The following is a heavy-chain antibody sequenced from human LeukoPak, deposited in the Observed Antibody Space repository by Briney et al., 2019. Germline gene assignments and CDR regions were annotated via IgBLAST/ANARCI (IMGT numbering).Heavy chain of an antibody. J-gene: IGHJ4*02. CDR3: ARGPYDRSGSRFDY. CDR2: IYSGGST. V-gene: IGHV3-66*01. CDR1: GFTVSTNF. D-gene: IGHD3-22*01. Sequence: GGSLRLSCAASGFTVSTNFMSWVRQAPGKGLEWVSVIYSGGSTFYADSVKGRFTISRDNSKNTLYLQMNSLRAEDTAVYYCARGPYDRSGSRFDYWGQGTLVTVSS.